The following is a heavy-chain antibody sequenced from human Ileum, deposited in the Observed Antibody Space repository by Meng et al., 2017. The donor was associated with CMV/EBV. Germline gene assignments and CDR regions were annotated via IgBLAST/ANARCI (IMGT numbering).Heavy chain of an antibody. J-gene: IGHJ4*02. Sequence: SETLSLTCTVSGGSISSYYWSWIRQPPGKGLEWIGYIYYSGSTNYNPSLKSRVTISVDTSKNQFSLKLSSVTAADTAVYYCARGTPYYDFWSGYYLFDYWGQGTLVTVSS. V-gene: IGHV4-59*01. D-gene: IGHD3-3*01. CDR3: ARGTPYYDFWSGYYLFDY. CDR1: GGSISSYY. CDR2: IYYSGST.